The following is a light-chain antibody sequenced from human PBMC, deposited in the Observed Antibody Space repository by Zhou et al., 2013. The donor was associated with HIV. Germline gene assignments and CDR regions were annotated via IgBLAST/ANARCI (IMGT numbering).Light chain of an antibody. J-gene: IGKJ4*01. Sequence: AIRMTQSPSSLSASTGDRVTITCRATQDISNYVAWYQQKPGKAPNLIMYGTSTLQTGVPARFSGSTSGTNFSLTISCLQSEDVATYYCQQYFTYPLTFGGGTQVEIK. V-gene: IGKV1-8*01. CDR2: GTS. CDR1: QDISNY. CDR3: QQYFTYPLT.